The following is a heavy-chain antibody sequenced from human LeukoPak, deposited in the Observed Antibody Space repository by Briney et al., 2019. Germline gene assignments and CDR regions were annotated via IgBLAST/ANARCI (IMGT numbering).Heavy chain of an antibody. V-gene: IGHV3-33*01. CDR1: GFTFRSYV. D-gene: IGHD3-10*01. CDR2: LWYDGSSE. CDR3: ARARFTVALDGMDV. Sequence: RGSLRLSCAASGFTFRSYVIHSVPQAPGKGRGWGAVLWYDGSSEYYADSVKGRFTISRDNSKNTLYLQMNSLRAEDTAVYYCARARFTVALDGMDVWGQGTRVTVFS. J-gene: IGHJ6*02.